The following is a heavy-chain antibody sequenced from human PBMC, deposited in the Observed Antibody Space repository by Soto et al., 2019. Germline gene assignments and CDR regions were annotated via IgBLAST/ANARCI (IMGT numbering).Heavy chain of an antibody. CDR3: ALSPGGAQDAFDI. D-gene: IGHD1-26*01. CDR2: IYTSGIT. V-gene: IGHV4-4*07. CDR1: GGSISSYY. Sequence: AETLSLTCTVSGGSISSYYWSWIRQPAGKGLEWIGRIYTSGITNYNPSLKSRVTMSVDTSKNQFSLKLSSVTAADTAVYYCALSPGGAQDAFDIWGQGTMITVSS. J-gene: IGHJ3*02.